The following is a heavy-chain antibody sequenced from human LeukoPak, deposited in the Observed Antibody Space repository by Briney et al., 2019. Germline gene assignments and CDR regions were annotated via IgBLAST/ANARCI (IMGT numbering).Heavy chain of an antibody. J-gene: IGHJ5*02. CDR2: IIPIFGTA. Sequence: SVKVSCKASGGTFSSYAISWVRQAPGQGLEWMGGIIPIFGTANYAQKFQGRVTITADESTSTAYMELSSLRSEDTAVYYCTRATRELLHNWFDPWGQGTLVTVSS. CDR1: GGTFSSYA. V-gene: IGHV1-69*01. CDR3: TRATRELLHNWFDP. D-gene: IGHD1-26*01.